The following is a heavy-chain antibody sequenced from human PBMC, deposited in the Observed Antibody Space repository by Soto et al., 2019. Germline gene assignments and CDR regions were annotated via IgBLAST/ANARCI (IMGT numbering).Heavy chain of an antibody. CDR3: AKDPTSYDSSAQFDS. CDR1: GFTFSSYS. D-gene: IGHD3-22*01. Sequence: PGGSLRLSCAASGFTFSSYSMNWARQAPGKGLEWVSGISGGGGSTYHADSVKGRFTISRDNSKNTLYLQMNSLRAEDTAVYYCAKDPTSYDSSAQFDSWGQGTLVTVSS. CDR2: ISGGGGST. J-gene: IGHJ4*02. V-gene: IGHV3-23*01.